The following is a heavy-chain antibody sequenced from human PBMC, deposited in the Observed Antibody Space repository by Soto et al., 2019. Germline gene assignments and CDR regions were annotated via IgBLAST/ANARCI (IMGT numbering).Heavy chain of an antibody. CDR2: ISGFNGNT. Sequence: QVQLVQSGAEVKKPGASVKVSCKASGYTFNFYGITWVRQAPGQGLEWMGWISGFNGNTNYAADLQGRVTMTTDPSTSTAYMELRGLRSDDTAVYYCARIGVSSGHGSPDFDSWGQGTLVTVSS. CDR1: GYTFNFYG. CDR3: ARIGVSSGHGSPDFDS. J-gene: IGHJ4*02. V-gene: IGHV1-18*01. D-gene: IGHD2-2*03.